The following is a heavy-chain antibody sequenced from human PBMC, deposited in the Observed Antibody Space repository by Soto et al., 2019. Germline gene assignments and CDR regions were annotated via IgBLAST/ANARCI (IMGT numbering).Heavy chain of an antibody. Sequence: ASVQVSCTVSGYTLTELSMHWVRQAPGKGLEWMGGFDPEDGETIYAQKFQGRVTMTEDTSTDTASMELSSLRSEDTAVYYCATDMNPEIPLLYTGYDYWGQWILVTVAS. J-gene: IGHJ4*02. D-gene: IGHD5-12*01. CDR3: ATDMNPEIPLLYTGYDY. V-gene: IGHV1-24*01. CDR1: GYTLTELS. CDR2: FDPEDGET.